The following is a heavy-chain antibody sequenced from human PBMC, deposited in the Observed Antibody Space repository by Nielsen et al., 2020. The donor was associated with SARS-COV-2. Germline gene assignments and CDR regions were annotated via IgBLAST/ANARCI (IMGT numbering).Heavy chain of an antibody. CDR2: ISSSSSYT. J-gene: IGHJ4*02. Sequence: GESLKISCAASGFTFSDYYMTWIRQAPGKGLEGVAYISSSSSYTNYADSVKGRFTISRDNAKNSLYLQMNSLRDEDTAVYYCAAYYDFWAIGRDYWGQGTLVTVSS. V-gene: IGHV3-11*06. CDR1: GFTFSDYY. D-gene: IGHD3-3*01. CDR3: AAYYDFWAIGRDY.